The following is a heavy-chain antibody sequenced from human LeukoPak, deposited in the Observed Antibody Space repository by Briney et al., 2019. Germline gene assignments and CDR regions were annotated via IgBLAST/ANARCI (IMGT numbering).Heavy chain of an antibody. D-gene: IGHD1-1*01. J-gene: IGHJ4*02. Sequence: GGSLRLSCAASGFTFSSYAMSWVRQAPGKGLEWVSAISGSGGSTYYADSVKGRFTISRDNSKNTLSLQMNSLRAEDTAVYYCAKRGTAGSWNPEDYWGQGTLVTVSS. CDR2: ISGSGGST. V-gene: IGHV3-23*01. CDR1: GFTFSSYA. CDR3: AKRGTAGSWNPEDY.